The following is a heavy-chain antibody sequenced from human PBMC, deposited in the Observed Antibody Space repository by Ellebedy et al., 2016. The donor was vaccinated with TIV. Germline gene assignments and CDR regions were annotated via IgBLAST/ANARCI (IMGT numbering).Heavy chain of an antibody. V-gene: IGHV1-69*13. CDR1: GGTFSSFA. CDR3: ARHSGYHAISYLAY. Sequence: SVKVSCKASGGTFSSFAISWVRQAPGQGLEWMGGIIGMFGTASYAQKFLARVTITADEFTSTAYMEMSSLRSEDTAVYYCARHSGYHAISYLAYWGQGTLVTISS. J-gene: IGHJ4*02. D-gene: IGHD5-12*01. CDR2: IIGMFGTA.